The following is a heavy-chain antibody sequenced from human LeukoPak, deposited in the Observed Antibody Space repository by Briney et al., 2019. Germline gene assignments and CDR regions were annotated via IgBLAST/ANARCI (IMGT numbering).Heavy chain of an antibody. J-gene: IGHJ4*02. V-gene: IGHV3-30*03. CDR3: ARDSPDYDFWSGYLNY. CDR2: ISYDGSNK. D-gene: IGHD3-3*01. Sequence: GGSLRLSCAASGFTFSSYGMHWVRQAPGKGLEWVAVISYDGSNKYYADSGKGRFTISRDNAKNSLYLQMNSLRAEDTAVYYCARDSPDYDFWSGYLNYWGQGTLVTVSS. CDR1: GFTFSSYG.